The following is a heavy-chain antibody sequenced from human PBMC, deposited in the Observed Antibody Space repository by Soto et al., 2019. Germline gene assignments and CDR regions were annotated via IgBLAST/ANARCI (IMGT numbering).Heavy chain of an antibody. V-gene: IGHV3-9*01. Sequence: EVQLVESGGGLVQPGRSLRLSCAASGFTFDDYAMHWVRQAPGKGLEWVSGISWNSGSIGYADSVKGRFTISRDNAKNSLYLQMNSLRAEDTALYYCAKARRHYDFWSGYCDYWGQGTLVTVSS. D-gene: IGHD3-3*01. CDR2: ISWNSGSI. CDR3: AKARRHYDFWSGYCDY. J-gene: IGHJ4*02. CDR1: GFTFDDYA.